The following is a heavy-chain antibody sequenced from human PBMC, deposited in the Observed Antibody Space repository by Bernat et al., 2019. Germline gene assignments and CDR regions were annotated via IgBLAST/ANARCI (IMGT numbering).Heavy chain of an antibody. J-gene: IGHJ4*02. CDR1: GFAFSAYW. D-gene: IGHD2-21*01. CDR2: ITGDGSST. Sequence: EVQLVESGGGLVQPGGSLRLSCAASGFAFSAYWMNWVRQAPGKGLVWVARITGDGSSTTYADAVKGRFTISRDNAKNTLYLQMNSLRAEDTAVYYCARDPDWYYPLYWGQGTLVTVSS. V-gene: IGHV3-74*01. CDR3: ARDPDWYYPLY.